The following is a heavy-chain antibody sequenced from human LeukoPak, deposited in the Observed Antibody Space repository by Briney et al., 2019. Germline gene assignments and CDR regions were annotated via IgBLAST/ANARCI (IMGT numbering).Heavy chain of an antibody. J-gene: IGHJ4*02. CDR2: IIASSGST. CDR1: GFSFNNYA. CDR3: VKGGYDFVEVAYFDF. Sequence: GGSLRLSCAASGFSFNNYAMGWVRQALGKGLEWVSIIIASSGSTFYADSVKGLFTISRDNSKNMLYLQMNSLRVEDTAVYYCVKGGYDFVEVAYFDFWGQGTLVTVSS. V-gene: IGHV3-23*01. D-gene: IGHD5-12*01.